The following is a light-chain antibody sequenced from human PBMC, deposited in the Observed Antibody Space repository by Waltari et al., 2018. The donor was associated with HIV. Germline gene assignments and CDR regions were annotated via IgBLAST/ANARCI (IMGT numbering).Light chain of an antibody. CDR2: SAT. CDR3: QQSFMIPLT. Sequence: DIRMTRSPSPLSASPGDRVTITCRTSQIISKSLNWYRQKPGRAPQLLIYSATSLQRGVSSRFSGSGSASGTEFTLTINNFQPEDFATYYCQQSFMIPLTFGPGTKVDIK. CDR1: QIISKS. V-gene: IGKV1-39*01. J-gene: IGKJ3*01.